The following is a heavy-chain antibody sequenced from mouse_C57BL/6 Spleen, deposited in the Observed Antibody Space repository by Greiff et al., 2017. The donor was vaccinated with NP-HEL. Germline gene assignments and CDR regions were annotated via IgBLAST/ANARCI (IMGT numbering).Heavy chain of an antibody. J-gene: IGHJ4*01. CDR2: IYPGDGDT. CDR1: GYAFSSSW. V-gene: IGHV1-82*01. Sequence: QVQLQQSGPELVKPGASVKISCKASGYAFSSSWMNWVKQRPGKGLEWIGRIYPGDGDTNYNGKFKGKATLTADKSSSTAYMQLSSLTSEDSAVYFCARSRHYGSSYAMDYWGQGTSVTVSS. CDR3: ARSRHYGSSYAMDY. D-gene: IGHD1-1*01.